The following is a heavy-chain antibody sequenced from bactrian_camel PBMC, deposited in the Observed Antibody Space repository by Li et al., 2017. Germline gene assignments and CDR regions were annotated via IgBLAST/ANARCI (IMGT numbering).Heavy chain of an antibody. D-gene: IGHD4*01. CDR3: AAGAYYNYYDNCLGNFGY. CDR2: TDGDGRT. CDR1: DSTLHC. Sequence: LVESGGGSVQPGGSLTLSCAASDSTLHCMSWFRQAPGKEREGVSATDGDGRTSYADSVKGRFTISQDNAKNTVYLQMNSLKPEDTATYYCAAGAYYNYYDNCLGNFGYWGQETQVTVS. J-gene: IGHJ6*01. V-gene: IGHV3S42*01.